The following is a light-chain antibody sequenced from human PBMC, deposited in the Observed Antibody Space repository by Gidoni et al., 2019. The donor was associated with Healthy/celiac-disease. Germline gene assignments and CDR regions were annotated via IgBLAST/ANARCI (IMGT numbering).Light chain of an antibody. CDR2: DVS. CDR1: SSDVGGYNY. CDR3: SSYTSSSTEV. J-gene: IGLJ2*01. V-gene: IGLV2-14*01. Sequence: QSALTQPASVSGSPGQPITISCTGTSSDVGGYNYVSWYQQPPGKAPKLMLYDVSNRPSGVSNRFSGSKSGNTASLTISGLQAEDEADYYCSSYTSSSTEVFGGGTKLTVL.